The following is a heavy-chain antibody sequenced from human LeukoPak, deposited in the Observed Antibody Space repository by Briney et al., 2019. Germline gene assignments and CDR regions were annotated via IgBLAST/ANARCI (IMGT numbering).Heavy chain of an antibody. J-gene: IGHJ6*03. Sequence: GGSLRLSCAASGFIFSTYEMNWVRQAPGKGLEWVSYISSSGSTIYYADSVKGRFTISRDNAKNSLYLQMNSLRAEDTAVYYCARGDYGSGSIYYYYYMDVWGKGTTVTVSS. CDR3: ARGDYGSGSIYYYYYMDV. V-gene: IGHV3-48*03. D-gene: IGHD3-10*01. CDR2: ISSSGSTI. CDR1: GFIFSTYE.